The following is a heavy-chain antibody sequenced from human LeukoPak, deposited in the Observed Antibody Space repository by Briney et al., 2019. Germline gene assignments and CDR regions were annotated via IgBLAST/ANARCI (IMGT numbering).Heavy chain of an antibody. Sequence: GRSLRLSCAASGFTFDDYAMHWVRQAPGKGLEWVSGISWNGGSIGYADSVKGRFTISRDNAKNSLYLQMNSLRAEDTALYYCAKDSYGYDSSGYYEGSFDYWGQGTLVTVSS. CDR1: GFTFDDYA. J-gene: IGHJ4*02. D-gene: IGHD3-22*01. CDR3: AKDSYGYDSSGYYEGSFDY. V-gene: IGHV3-9*01. CDR2: ISWNGGSI.